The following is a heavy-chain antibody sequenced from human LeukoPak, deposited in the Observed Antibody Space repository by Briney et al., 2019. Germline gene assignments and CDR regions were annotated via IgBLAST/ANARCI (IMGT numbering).Heavy chain of an antibody. Sequence: SETLSLTCAVYGGSFSGYYWSWIRQPPGKGLEWIGEINHSGSTNYNPSLKSRVTISVDTSKNQFSLKLSSVTAADTAVYYCARGEVMITFGGVIVRNWFDPWGQGTLVTVSS. D-gene: IGHD3-16*02. CDR3: ARGEVMITFGGVIVRNWFDP. CDR2: INHSGST. CDR1: GGSFSGYY. V-gene: IGHV4-34*01. J-gene: IGHJ5*02.